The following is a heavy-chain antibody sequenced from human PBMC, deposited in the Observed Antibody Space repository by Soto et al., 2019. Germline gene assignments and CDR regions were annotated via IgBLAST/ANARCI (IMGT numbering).Heavy chain of an antibody. V-gene: IGHV1-8*01. CDR3: ARGNPFNYAGFDV. Sequence: QAHLEQSGAEGKRPGASVKVSCKASGSTFSDFDINWLRQASGQGPEWMGWMNAKSGDTFFAQRFQGKFNMTWDTSLSTAYREVGSLTSDDTAMYYCARGNPFNYAGFDVCGQGTTVAVSS. CDR1: GSTFSDFD. J-gene: IGHJ6*02. D-gene: IGHD3-16*01. CDR2: MNAKSGDT.